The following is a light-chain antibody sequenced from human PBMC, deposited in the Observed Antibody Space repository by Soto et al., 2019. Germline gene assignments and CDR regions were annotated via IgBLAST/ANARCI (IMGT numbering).Light chain of an antibody. CDR3: QQYGSSVFT. Sequence: ETVLTQSPGTLSLSPGETATLSCRASQTVTTNHLAWYQQKPDQAPRLLIYGASSRATGIPDRFSGSGSGTDFTLTISRLEPEDFAVYYCQQYGSSVFTFGQGTKVDIK. V-gene: IGKV3-20*01. CDR2: GAS. CDR1: QTVTTNH. J-gene: IGKJ2*01.